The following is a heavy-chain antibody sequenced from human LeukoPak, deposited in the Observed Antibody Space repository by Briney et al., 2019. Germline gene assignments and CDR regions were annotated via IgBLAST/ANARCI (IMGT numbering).Heavy chain of an antibody. D-gene: IGHD1-26*01. CDR3: ARGGVVGATFGPDYYYYGMDV. J-gene: IGHJ6*02. CDR2: IYSGGST. V-gene: IGHV3-53*01. CDR1: GFTFSSYG. Sequence: GGSLRLSCAASGFTFSSYGMHWVRQAPGKGLEWVSVIYSGGSTYYADSVKGRFTISRDNSKNTLYLQMNSLRAEDTAVYYCARGGVVGATFGPDYYYYGMDVWGQGTTVTVSS.